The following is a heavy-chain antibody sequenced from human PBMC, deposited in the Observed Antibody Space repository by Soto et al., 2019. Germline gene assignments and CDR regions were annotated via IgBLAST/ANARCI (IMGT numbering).Heavy chain of an antibody. CDR2: INAGNGNT. CDR1: GYTFTSYA. CDR3: ARFPTMIYQLLPSHFDY. D-gene: IGHD2-2*01. J-gene: IGHJ4*02. V-gene: IGHV1-3*01. Sequence: GASVKVSCKASGYTFTSYAMHWVRQAPGQRLEWMGWINAGNGNTKYSQKFQGRVTITRDTSASTAYMELSSLRSEDTAVYYCARFPTMIYQLLPSHFDYWGQGTLVTVSS.